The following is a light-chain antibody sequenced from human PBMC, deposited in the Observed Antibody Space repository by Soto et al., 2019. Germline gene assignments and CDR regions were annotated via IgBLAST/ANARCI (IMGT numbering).Light chain of an antibody. V-gene: IGLV2-14*01. J-gene: IGLJ1*01. CDR2: EVS. CDR3: SSYTSSSPYV. CDR1: ISDVGGHGY. Sequence: QSALTQPASVSGSPGQSITISCTGTISDVGGHGYVSWYQQHPGKAPKLMIYEVSNRPPGVSNRFSGSKSGNTASLTISGLQAEDEADYYCSSYTSSSPYVFGTGTKLTVL.